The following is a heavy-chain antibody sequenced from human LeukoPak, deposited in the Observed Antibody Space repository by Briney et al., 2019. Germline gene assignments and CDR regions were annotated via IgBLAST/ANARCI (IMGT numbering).Heavy chain of an antibody. J-gene: IGHJ6*03. CDR3: ARRRGYYYMDV. D-gene: IGHD5-12*01. V-gene: IGHV4-38-2*01. Sequence: SETLSLTCAVSGYSISSGYYWGWIRQPPGKGLEWIGSIYHSGSTYYNPSLKSRVTISVDTSKNQFSLKLSSVTAADTAVYYCARRRGYYYMDVWGKGTTDTVSS. CDR2: IYHSGST. CDR1: GYSISSGYY.